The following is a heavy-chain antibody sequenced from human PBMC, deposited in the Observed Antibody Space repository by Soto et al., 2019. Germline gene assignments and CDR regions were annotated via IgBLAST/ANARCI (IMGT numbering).Heavy chain of an antibody. Sequence: LSLTCAVYGGSFSGYYWSWIRQPPGKGLEWIGEINHSGSTNYNPSLKSRVTISVDTSKNQFSLKLSSVTAADTAVYYCARDRTARYYYYGMDVWGQGTTVTVSS. V-gene: IGHV4-34*01. J-gene: IGHJ6*02. CDR3: ARDRTARYYYYGMDV. CDR1: GGSFSGYY. CDR2: INHSGST.